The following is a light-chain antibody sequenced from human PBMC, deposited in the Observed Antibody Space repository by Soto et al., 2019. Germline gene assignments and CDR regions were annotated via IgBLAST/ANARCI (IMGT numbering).Light chain of an antibody. CDR1: QSITSY. CDR3: QQRYSRTRT. J-gene: IGKJ1*01. Sequence: DIQMTQSPSTLSASVGDRVTITCRASQSITSYLNWYQQKPGKDPNLLIYSAFSLESGVPSRFSGSGSGTDYNLTISSLQTEDFATYLCQQRYSRTRTFGQGTKVDIK. CDR2: SAF. V-gene: IGKV1-39*01.